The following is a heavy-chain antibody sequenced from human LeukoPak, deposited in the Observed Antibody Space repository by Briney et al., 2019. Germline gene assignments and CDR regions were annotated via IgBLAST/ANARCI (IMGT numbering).Heavy chain of an antibody. D-gene: IGHD2-15*01. CDR1: GGSIRSYY. CDR2: IYSTGSS. CDR3: ARGGSAGGIPFDY. J-gene: IGHJ4*02. V-gene: IGHV4-4*07. Sequence: SETLSLTCPVSGGSIRSYYWSWIRQPAGKGLEWIGRIYSTGSSNYNPSLKSRVTMSVDTSKGQFSLKLTSLTAADTAVYYCARGGSAGGIPFDYWVQGSLVTVSS.